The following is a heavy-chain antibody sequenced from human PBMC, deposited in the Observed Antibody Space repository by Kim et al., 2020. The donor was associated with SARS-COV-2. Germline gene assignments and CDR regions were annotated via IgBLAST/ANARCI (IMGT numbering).Heavy chain of an antibody. CDR1: GGSISSYY. J-gene: IGHJ3*02. CDR3: AGLGITMVRGVTDAFDI. V-gene: IGHV4-59*08. Sequence: SETLSLTCTVSGGSISSYYWSWIRQPPGKGLEWIGYIYYSGSTNYNPSLKSRVTISVDTSKNQFSLKLSSVTAADTAVYYCAGLGITMVRGVTDAFDIWG. D-gene: IGHD3-10*01. CDR2: IYYSGST.